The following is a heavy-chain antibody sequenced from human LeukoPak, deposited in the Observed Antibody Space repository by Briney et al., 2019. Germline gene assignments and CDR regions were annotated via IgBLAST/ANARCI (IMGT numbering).Heavy chain of an antibody. J-gene: IGHJ4*02. D-gene: IGHD1-26*01. V-gene: IGHV3-7*01. CDR3: ARDIVGATGDY. CDR2: IKYDGSEK. Sequence: GASLRLSCAASGFTFSNYWMSWVRQAPGKGLEWVAHIKYDGSEKYYVDSVKGRFTISRDNAKNTVFLQMNSLRADDTAVYYCARDIVGATGDYWGQGTLVTVSS. CDR1: GFTFSNYW.